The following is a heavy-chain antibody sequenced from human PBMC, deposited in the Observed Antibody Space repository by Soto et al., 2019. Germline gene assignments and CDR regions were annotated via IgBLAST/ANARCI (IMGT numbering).Heavy chain of an antibody. CDR1: GFTFSSYA. CDR3: AKNQGVELVPLATVDWFDP. Sequence: PGGSLRLSCSASGFTFSSYAMHWVRQAPGKGLEYVSAISSNGDSTYYADSVKGRFTISRDNSKSTVYLELNNLSAEDTAVYHCAKNQGVELVPLATVDWFDPWGQGSVVTVSS. J-gene: IGHJ5*02. CDR2: ISSNGDST. V-gene: IGHV3-64*04. D-gene: IGHD1-26*01.